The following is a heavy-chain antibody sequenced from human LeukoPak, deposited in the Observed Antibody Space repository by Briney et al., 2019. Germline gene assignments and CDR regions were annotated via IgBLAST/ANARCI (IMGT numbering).Heavy chain of an antibody. CDR1: GGSISSSSYY. CDR2: IYYSGST. CDR3: ARHNRVPGSKFDP. Sequence: SETLSLTCTVSGGSISSSSYYWGWIRQPPGKGLEWIGSIYYSGSTYYNPSLKSRVTISVDTSKNQFSLKLSSVTAADTAIYYCARHNRVPGSKFDPWGQGTLVTVSS. V-gene: IGHV4-39*01. D-gene: IGHD2/OR15-2a*01. J-gene: IGHJ5*02.